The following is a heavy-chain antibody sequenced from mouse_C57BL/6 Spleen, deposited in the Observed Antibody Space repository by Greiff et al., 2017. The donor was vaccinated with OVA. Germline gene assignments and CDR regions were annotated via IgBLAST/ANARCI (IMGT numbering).Heavy chain of an antibody. J-gene: IGHJ1*03. V-gene: IGHV1-72*01. Sequence: QVQLQQPGAELVKPGASVKLSCKASGYTFTSYWMHWVKQRPGRGLEWIGRIDPKSGGTKYNEKFKSKATLTVDKPSSTAYMQLSSLTSEDSAVYYCARNGNYEEGYFDVWGTGTTVTVSS. D-gene: IGHD2-1*01. CDR3: ARNGNYEEGYFDV. CDR1: GYTFTSYW. CDR2: IDPKSGGT.